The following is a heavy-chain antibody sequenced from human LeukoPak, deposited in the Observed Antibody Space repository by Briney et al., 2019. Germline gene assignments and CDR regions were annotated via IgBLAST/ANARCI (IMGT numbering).Heavy chain of an antibody. CDR1: GFTFSSYS. V-gene: IGHV3-21*04. J-gene: IGHJ4*02. Sequence: GGSLRLSCAASGFTFSSYSMNWVRQAPGKGLEWVSSISSSSSYIYYADSVKGRFTISRDNAKNSLYLQMNSLRAEDTAVYYCATFQDYGVLRGYWGQGTLVTVSS. CDR2: ISSSSSYI. CDR3: ATFQDYGVLRGY. D-gene: IGHD4-17*01.